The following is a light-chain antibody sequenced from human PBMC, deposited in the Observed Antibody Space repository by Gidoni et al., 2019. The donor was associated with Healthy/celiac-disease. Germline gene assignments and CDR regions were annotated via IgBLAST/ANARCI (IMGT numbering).Light chain of an antibody. J-gene: IGLJ2*01. Sequence: SSELTQAPAVSVALGQTVRITCQGDSLRSYYASWYQPKPGQAPVLVIYGKNNRPSGIPDRFSGSSSGNTASLTITGAQAEDEADYYCNSRDSSGNHLGVFGGGTKLTVL. V-gene: IGLV3-19*01. CDR3: NSRDSSGNHLGV. CDR1: SLRSYY. CDR2: GKN.